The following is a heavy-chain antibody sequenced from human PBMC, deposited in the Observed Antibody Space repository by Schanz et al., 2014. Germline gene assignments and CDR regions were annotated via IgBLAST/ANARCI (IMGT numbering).Heavy chain of an antibody. CDR3: ARGYGDSPTDF. V-gene: IGHV1-18*01. D-gene: IGHD4-17*01. CDR2: ISAYNGNT. CDR1: GYTFTSYG. J-gene: IGHJ4*02. Sequence: QVQLVQSGPGVKEPGASVKVSCKASGYTFTSYGINWVRQAPGQGLEWMGWISAYNGNTNYAQKLQGRVTMTADTSTSTVYMELSSLRSEDTAVYYCARGYGDSPTDFWGQGTLXTVSS.